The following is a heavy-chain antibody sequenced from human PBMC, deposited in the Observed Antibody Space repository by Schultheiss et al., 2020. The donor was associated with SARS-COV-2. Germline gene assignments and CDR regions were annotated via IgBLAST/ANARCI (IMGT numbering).Heavy chain of an antibody. CDR3: ARGGRAVVFAIRRVGLWFDP. J-gene: IGHJ5*02. D-gene: IGHD2-21*01. Sequence: SETLSLTCAVYGGSFSGYYLSWIRQPPGKGLEWIGSIYHSGSTYYNPSLKSRVTISVDTSKNQFSLKLSSVTAADTAVYYCARGGRAVVFAIRRVGLWFDPWGQGTLVTVSS. CDR2: IYHSGST. CDR1: GGSFSGYY. V-gene: IGHV4-34*01.